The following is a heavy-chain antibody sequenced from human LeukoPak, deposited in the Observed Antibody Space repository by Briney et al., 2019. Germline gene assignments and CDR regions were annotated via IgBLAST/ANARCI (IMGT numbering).Heavy chain of an antibody. V-gene: IGHV3-23*01. J-gene: IGHJ3*02. CDR1: GFTFSSYA. CDR2: ISGSGGST. CDR3: AKVAGYYDSSGYLDAFDI. D-gene: IGHD3-22*01. Sequence: PGGSLRLSCAASGFTFSSYAMSWVRQAPGKGPEWVSAISGSGGSTYYADSVKGRFTISRDNSKNTLYLQMNSLRAEDTAVYYCAKVAGYYDSSGYLDAFDIWGQGTMVTVSS.